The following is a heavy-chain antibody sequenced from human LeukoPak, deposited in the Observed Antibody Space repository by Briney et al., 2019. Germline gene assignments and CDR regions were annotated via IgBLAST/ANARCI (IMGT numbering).Heavy chain of an antibody. D-gene: IGHD3-16*01. J-gene: IGHJ3*01. CDR3: AKDRFGAFDAFDF. Sequence: GRSLRLSCVASGFNFGDYAMHWVRQAPGEGLEWVAGLNWKSSKIEYADSVKGRFIISRDNGKNSLYLQMNSLRLEDTALYYCAKDRFGAFDAFDFWGQGTMVIISS. CDR1: GFNFGDYA. CDR2: LNWKSSKI. V-gene: IGHV3-9*01.